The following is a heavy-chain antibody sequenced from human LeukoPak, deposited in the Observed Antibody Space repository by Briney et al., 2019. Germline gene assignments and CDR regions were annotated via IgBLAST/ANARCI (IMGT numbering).Heavy chain of an antibody. J-gene: IGHJ4*02. CDR1: GYTFTSYG. V-gene: IGHV1-2*02. CDR3: ARVGYCSRGVCYNYDY. CDR2: INPNTGGT. Sequence: ASVKVSCKTSGYTFTSYGISWVRQAPGQGFERMGWINPNTGGTNYAQKFKGRVLMTRDTSISTAYLELSSLKSDDTAVYYCARVGYCSRGVCYNYDYWGQGTQVTVSS. D-gene: IGHD2-8*01.